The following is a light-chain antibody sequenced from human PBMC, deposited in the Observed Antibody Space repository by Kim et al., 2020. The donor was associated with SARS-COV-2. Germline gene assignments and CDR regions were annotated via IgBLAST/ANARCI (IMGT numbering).Light chain of an antibody. V-gene: IGLV2-8*01. CDR3: SSYAGSKNYV. Sequence: QSSTISCTGTSNDVGGYHSVSWYQQHPGKAPKLMIYEINKRLSGVPDRFSGSKFGNTASLTVSGLQAEDEADYYCSSYAGSKNYVFGTGTKVTVL. CDR1: SNDVGGYHS. CDR2: EIN. J-gene: IGLJ1*01.